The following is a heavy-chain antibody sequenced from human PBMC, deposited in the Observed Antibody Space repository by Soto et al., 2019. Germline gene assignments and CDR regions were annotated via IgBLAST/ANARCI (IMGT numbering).Heavy chain of an antibody. D-gene: IGHD3-22*01. V-gene: IGHV1-69*12. CDR1: GGTFSSYA. Sequence: QVQLVQSGAEVKKPGSSVKVSCKASGGTFSSYAISWVRQAPGQGLEWMGGIIPIFGTANYTQKFQGRVPITADASTSKGYMELRRLRSEGTDVYYCEREDDSSGLRDSWGQGTLVTVSS. CDR3: EREDDSSGLRDS. CDR2: IIPIFGTA. J-gene: IGHJ4*02.